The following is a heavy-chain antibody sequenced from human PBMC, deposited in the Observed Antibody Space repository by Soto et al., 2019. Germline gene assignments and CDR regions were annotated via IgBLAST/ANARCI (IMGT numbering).Heavy chain of an antibody. CDR2: VNANGGST. J-gene: IGHJ4*02. CDR3: AIPTTVIRGGPLRY. CDR1: GYTFISFY. V-gene: IGHV1-46*01. Sequence: QVQLVQSGAEVKQPGASVRLSCKASGYTFISFYMHWVRQAPGQGLEWMGVVNANGGSTNYAQKFQDRVSMTRDTSTRTVYMELNSLRSDDKAVYYCAIPTTVIRGGPLRYWGQGTLVTVSS. D-gene: IGHD3-10*01.